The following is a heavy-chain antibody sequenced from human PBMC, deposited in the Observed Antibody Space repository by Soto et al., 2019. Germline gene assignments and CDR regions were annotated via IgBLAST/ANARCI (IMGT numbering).Heavy chain of an antibody. CDR2: IYPDDSDT. CDR3: ARHQGEQSAFDI. V-gene: IGHV5-51*01. Sequence: PGESLPISCEASGYSFTFYWIGWVRQLPGKGLEWMGIIYPDDSDTRYSPSFQGQVTISADKSITTAFPQWSSLKASDTGMYYCARHQGEQSAFDIWGQGTMVTVSS. CDR1: GYSFTFYW. D-gene: IGHD3-16*01. J-gene: IGHJ3*02.